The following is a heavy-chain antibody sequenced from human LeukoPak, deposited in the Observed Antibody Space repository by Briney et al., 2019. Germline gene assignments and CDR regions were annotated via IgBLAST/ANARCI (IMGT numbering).Heavy chain of an antibody. V-gene: IGHV4-34*01. J-gene: IGHJ4*02. CDR1: GGSFSGYY. D-gene: IGHD4-23*01. Sequence: KPSETLSLTCAVYGGSFSGYYWSWIRQPPGKGLEWIGEINHSGSTNYNPSLKSRVTISVDTSKNQFSLKLSSVTAADTAVYYCARAPLTTVVTRFDYWGQGTLVTVSS. CDR2: INHSGST. CDR3: ARAPLTTVVTRFDY.